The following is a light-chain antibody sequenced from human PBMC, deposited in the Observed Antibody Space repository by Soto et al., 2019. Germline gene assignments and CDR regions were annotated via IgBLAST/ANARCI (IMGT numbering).Light chain of an antibody. J-gene: IGKJ1*01. V-gene: IGKV3-20*01. Sequence: VITQSPATLSVSPGDTASLSCRAGQTIYSNVAWYQQRPGQAPRLIIYRASSRAADIPDRFSGSGSGTDFTLTINRLEPEDFAVYYCQQYDSSPRTCGQGTKVE. CDR1: QTIYSN. CDR2: RAS. CDR3: QQYDSSPRT.